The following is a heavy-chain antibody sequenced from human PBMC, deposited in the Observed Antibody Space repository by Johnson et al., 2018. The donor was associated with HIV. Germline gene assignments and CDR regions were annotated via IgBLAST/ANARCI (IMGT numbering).Heavy chain of an antibody. Sequence: QMQLVESGGGLIQPGGSLRLSCAASGFTVSSNYMSWVRQAPGKGLEWVAFIRYDGSNKYYADSVKGRFTISRDNSKNTLYLQMNSLRAEATAVYYCAKTEDAFDIWGQGTMVTVSS. CDR2: IRYDGSNK. CDR3: AKTEDAFDI. V-gene: IGHV3-30*02. CDR1: GFTVSSNY. J-gene: IGHJ3*02.